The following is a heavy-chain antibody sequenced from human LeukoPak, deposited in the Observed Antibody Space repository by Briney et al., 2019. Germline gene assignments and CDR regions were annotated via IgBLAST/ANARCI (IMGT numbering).Heavy chain of an antibody. Sequence: GGSLRLSCAALGFTFSSYAMSWVRQAPGKGLKWVSAISGSGGSTYYADSVKGPFTISRDNSKNTLYLQMNSLRAEDTAVYYCAKYKRLRYFDWLFRFDYWGQGTLVTVSS. J-gene: IGHJ4*02. D-gene: IGHD3-9*01. V-gene: IGHV3-23*01. CDR2: ISGSGGST. CDR1: GFTFSSYA. CDR3: AKYKRLRYFDWLFRFDY.